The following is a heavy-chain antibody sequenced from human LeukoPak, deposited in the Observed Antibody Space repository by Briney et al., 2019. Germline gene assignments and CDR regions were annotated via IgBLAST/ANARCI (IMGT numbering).Heavy chain of an antibody. CDR3: ARDRNWGPYYYYYMDV. D-gene: IGHD7-27*01. CDR2: IIPIFGTA. V-gene: IGHV1-69*13. J-gene: IGHJ6*03. Sequence: SVKLSCKASGGTFSSYAISWVRQAPGQGLEWMGGIIPIFGTANYAQKFQGRVTITADESTSTAYMELSSLRSEDTAVYYCARDRNWGPYYYYYMDVWGKGTTVTASS. CDR1: GGTFSSYA.